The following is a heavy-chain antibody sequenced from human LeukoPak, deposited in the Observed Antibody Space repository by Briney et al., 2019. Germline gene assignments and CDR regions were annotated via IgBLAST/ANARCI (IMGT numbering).Heavy chain of an antibody. D-gene: IGHD6-19*01. J-gene: IGHJ4*02. Sequence: GGSLRLSCAASGFTFSSTWMHWVRQPPGKGLGWVARITSDGSSTTYAESVRGGFTISRDNAKNMLYLQMNSLRAEDTAVYYCARGRGLGELAVASFDSWGQGILVTVSS. V-gene: IGHV3-74*03. CDR1: GFTFSSTW. CDR2: ITSDGSST. CDR3: ARGRGLGELAVASFDS.